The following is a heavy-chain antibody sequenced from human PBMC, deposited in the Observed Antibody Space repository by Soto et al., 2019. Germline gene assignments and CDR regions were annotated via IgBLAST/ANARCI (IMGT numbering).Heavy chain of an antibody. D-gene: IGHD3-10*01. J-gene: IGHJ3*02. CDR1: GYTFTSYG. CDR2: ISAYNGKT. Sequence: QVQLVQSGAEVKKPGASVKVSCKASGYTFTSYGISWVRQAPGQGLEWMGWISAYNGKTNYAQKLQGRVTMTTDTSTVAAYLELRSLRSDDTAVFYCARLTMAQDAFDIWGQGTMVTVSS. V-gene: IGHV1-18*01. CDR3: ARLTMAQDAFDI.